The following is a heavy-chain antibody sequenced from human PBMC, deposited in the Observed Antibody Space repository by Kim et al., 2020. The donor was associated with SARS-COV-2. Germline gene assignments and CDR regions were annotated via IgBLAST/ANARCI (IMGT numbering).Heavy chain of an antibody. J-gene: IGHJ5*02. CDR3: ARVGFKVRGVIIKNLWFDP. Sequence: SETLSLTCAVYGGSFSGYYWSWIRQPPGKGLEWIGEINHSGSTNYNPSLKSRVTISVDTSKNQFSLKLSSVTAADTAVYYCARVGFKVRGVIIKNLWFDPWGQGTLVTVSS. CDR1: GGSFSGYY. D-gene: IGHD3-10*01. CDR2: INHSGST. V-gene: IGHV4-34*01.